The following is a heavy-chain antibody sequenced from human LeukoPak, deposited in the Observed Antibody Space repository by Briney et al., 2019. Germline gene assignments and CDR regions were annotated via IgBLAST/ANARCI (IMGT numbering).Heavy chain of an antibody. Sequence: PGGSLRLSCAASGFTFSSYAMSWVRQAPGKGLEWVSAISGSGGSTYYADSVKGRFTISRDNAKDSLYLQMNSLRAEDTAVYYCARDPFGDVVVEEDVWGKGTTVTVSS. CDR1: GFTFSSYA. CDR3: ARDPFGDVVVEEDV. D-gene: IGHD2-2*01. J-gene: IGHJ6*04. V-gene: IGHV3-23*01. CDR2: ISGSGGST.